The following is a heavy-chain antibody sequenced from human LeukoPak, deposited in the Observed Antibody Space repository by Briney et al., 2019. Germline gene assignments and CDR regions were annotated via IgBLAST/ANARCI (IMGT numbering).Heavy chain of an antibody. V-gene: IGHV4-30-4*01. CDR1: GGSISSGEYY. Sequence: PSQTLSLICTVSGGSISSGEYYWGWLRKPPGKGLEWIGYIYYDDSTYYNPSLKSRITISVDTSKNQFSLRLRSVTAADTAVYYCADLAGETEAFHIWGQGTLVTVSS. D-gene: IGHD1-26*01. J-gene: IGHJ3*02. CDR2: IYYDDST. CDR3: ADLAGETEAFHI.